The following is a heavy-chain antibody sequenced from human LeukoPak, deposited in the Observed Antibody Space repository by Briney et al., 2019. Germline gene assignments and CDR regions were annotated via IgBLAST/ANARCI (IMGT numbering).Heavy chain of an antibody. V-gene: IGHV3-23*01. CDR2: ISGSGGST. D-gene: IGHD3-3*01. CDR1: GFTFSSYA. J-gene: IGHJ4*02. CDR3: AKEGRMTIFGVVPQGFDY. Sequence: PGGSLRLSCAASGFTFSSYAMSWVRQAPGKGLEWVSAISGSGGSTYYADSVEGRFTISRDNSKNTLYLQMNSLRADDTAVYYCAKEGRMTIFGVVPQGFDYWGQGTLVTVSS.